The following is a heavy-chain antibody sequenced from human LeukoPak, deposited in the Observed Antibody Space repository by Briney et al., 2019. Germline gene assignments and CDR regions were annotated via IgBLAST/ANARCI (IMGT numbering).Heavy chain of an antibody. CDR2: IYYSGST. CDR3: ARDVRDDFWSGWIF. V-gene: IGHV4-39*07. CDR1: GGSISSSSYY. D-gene: IGHD3-3*01. J-gene: IGHJ4*02. Sequence: SETLSLTCTVSGGSISSSSYYWGWIRQPPGKGLEWIGSIYYSGSTYYNPSLKSRVTISVDTSKNQFSLKLSSVTAADTAVYYCARDVRDDFWSGWIFWGQGTLVTVSS.